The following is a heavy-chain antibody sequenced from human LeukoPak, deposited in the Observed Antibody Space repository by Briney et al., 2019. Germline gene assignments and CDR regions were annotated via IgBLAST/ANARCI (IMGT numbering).Heavy chain of an antibody. CDR3: AKETHSYCSGGSCYSAGYYFDY. CDR1: GFTFSSYG. Sequence: GGTLRLSCAASGFTFSSYGMHWVRQAPGKGREWVAVISYDGSNTYYADSVKGRFTISRDNSKNTLYLQMNSLRVVDTAVYYCAKETHSYCSGGSCYSAGYYFDYWGQGTLVTVSS. CDR2: ISYDGSNT. D-gene: IGHD2-15*01. V-gene: IGHV3-30*18. J-gene: IGHJ4*02.